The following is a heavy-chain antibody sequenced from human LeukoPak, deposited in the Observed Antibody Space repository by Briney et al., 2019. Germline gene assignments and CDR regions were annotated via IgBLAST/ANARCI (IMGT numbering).Heavy chain of an antibody. Sequence: SETLSLTCTVSGGSISSSSYYWGWIRQPPGKGLEWIGSIYYSGCTYYNPSLKSRVTISVDTSRNQFSLKLSSVTAADTAVYYCASRDYSKPFDYWGQGTLVTVSS. CDR2: IYYSGCT. V-gene: IGHV4-39*01. CDR3: ASRDYSKPFDY. D-gene: IGHD4-11*01. CDR1: GGSISSSSYY. J-gene: IGHJ4*02.